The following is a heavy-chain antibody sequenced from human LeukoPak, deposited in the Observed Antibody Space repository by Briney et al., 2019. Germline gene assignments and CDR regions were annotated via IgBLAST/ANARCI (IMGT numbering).Heavy chain of an antibody. CDR1: GLTFTNYW. CDR2: LPPDELGI. V-gene: IGHV3-74*01. J-gene: IGHJ4*02. Sequence: PGGSLRLSCAASGLTFTNYWMHWVRQAPGMGLVWVSRLPPDELGIIYADSVKGRFTVSRDNAKNTVYLQMNNLRVDDTAMYYCVGTIASRGSEYWGQGALVTVSS. CDR3: VGTIASRGSEY. D-gene: IGHD6-6*01.